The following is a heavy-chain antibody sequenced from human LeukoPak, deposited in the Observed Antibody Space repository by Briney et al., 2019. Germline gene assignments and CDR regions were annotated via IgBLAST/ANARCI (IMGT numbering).Heavy chain of an antibody. J-gene: IGHJ5*02. CDR1: GYTFTSYD. CDR2: MNPNSGNT. D-gene: IGHD3-3*01. Sequence: GASVKVSCKASGYTFTSYDINWVRQATGQGLEWMGWMNPNSGNTGYAQKFQGRVTMTRNTSISTAYMELSSLRSEDTAVYYCARVAPTYYDFWSGYFFSTGPPNWFDPWGQGTLVTVSS. CDR3: ARVAPTYYDFWSGYFFSTGPPNWFDP. V-gene: IGHV1-8*01.